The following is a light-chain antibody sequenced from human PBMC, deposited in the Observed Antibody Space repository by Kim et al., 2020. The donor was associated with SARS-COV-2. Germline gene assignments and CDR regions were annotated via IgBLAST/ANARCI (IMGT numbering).Light chain of an antibody. CDR2: WAS. CDR3: QQYYSTPYT. J-gene: IGKJ2*01. V-gene: IGKV4-1*01. Sequence: DIVMTKSPDSLAVSLGERATINCKSSQSFLYSSNNKNYLAWYQQKPGQPPKLLIYWASTRESGVPDRFSGSGSGTDFTLTISSLQAEDVAVYYCQQYYSTPYTFGQGPKLEIK. CDR1: QSFLYSSNNKNY.